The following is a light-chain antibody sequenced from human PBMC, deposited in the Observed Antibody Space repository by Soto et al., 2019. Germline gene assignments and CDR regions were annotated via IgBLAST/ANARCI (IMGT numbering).Light chain of an antibody. V-gene: IGKV1-8*01. J-gene: IGKJ4*01. CDR1: QGISSL. CDR2: TAS. CDR3: QQYFSYPLT. Sequence: AIRMTQSPSSFSASTGDRVTITCRASQGISSLLAWYQVNPGKAPRLLIYTASYLDSGVPPRFNGSGSGTEFTLICSSLQSEDFAVYYCQQYFSYPLTFGGGTKVEFK.